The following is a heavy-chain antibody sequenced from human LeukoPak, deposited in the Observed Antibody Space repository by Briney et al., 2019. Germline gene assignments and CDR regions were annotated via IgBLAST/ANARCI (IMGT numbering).Heavy chain of an antibody. Sequence: SGPTLVNPTQTLTLTCSFSWFSLSTSGVAVGWIRQPPGGALEWLAVTYWNDDERYSPSLKSRLTITRDTSKNQVVLTMTNMDPVDTATYYCVNGVVATGNLHFDYWGQGSLITVSS. D-gene: IGHD1-1*01. V-gene: IGHV2-5*01. J-gene: IGHJ4*02. CDR3: VNGVVATGNLHFDY. CDR2: TYWNDDE. CDR1: WFSLSTSGVA.